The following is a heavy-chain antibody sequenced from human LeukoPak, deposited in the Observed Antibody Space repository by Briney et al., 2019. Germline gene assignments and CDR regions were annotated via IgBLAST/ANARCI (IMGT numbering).Heavy chain of an antibody. CDR1: GGSFSGYY. Sequence: SETLSLTCAVYGGSFSGYYWSWIRQPPGKGLEWIGEINHSGSTNYNPSLKSRVTISVDTSKNQFSLKLSSVTAADTAVYYCARGSQSRGYCSGGSCRAKIFDYWGQGTLVTVSS. CDR2: INHSGST. J-gene: IGHJ4*02. D-gene: IGHD2-15*01. V-gene: IGHV4-34*01. CDR3: ARGSQSRGYCSGGSCRAKIFDY.